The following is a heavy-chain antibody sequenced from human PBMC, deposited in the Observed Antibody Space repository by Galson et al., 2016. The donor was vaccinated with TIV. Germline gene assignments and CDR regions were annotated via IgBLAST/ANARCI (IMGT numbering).Heavy chain of an antibody. D-gene: IGHD2-15*01. CDR2: IDPGADTT. CDR1: GYTFTRYY. J-gene: IGHJ4*02. CDR3: ATFSGASGTFDY. V-gene: IGHV1-46*01. Sequence: SVKVSCKASGYTFTRYYMHWMRQAPGQGLEWMGVIDPGADTTTYAQKFQGRVTMTRDTSTSTVYMGLSSLRSDDTAVYYCATFSGASGTFDYWGQGALVTVSS.